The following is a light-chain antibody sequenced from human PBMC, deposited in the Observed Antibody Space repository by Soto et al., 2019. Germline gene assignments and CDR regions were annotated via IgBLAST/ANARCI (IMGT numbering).Light chain of an antibody. CDR1: QSVRSN. V-gene: IGKV3-20*01. Sequence: EVVMTQSPATLSVSPGEGATLSCRASQSVRSNLAWYQQKPGQAPRLLIYGASSRATGIPDRFSGSGSGTDFTLTINRLEPEDFAVYHCQQYDSSPRTFGQGTKVDIK. CDR2: GAS. CDR3: QQYDSSPRT. J-gene: IGKJ1*01.